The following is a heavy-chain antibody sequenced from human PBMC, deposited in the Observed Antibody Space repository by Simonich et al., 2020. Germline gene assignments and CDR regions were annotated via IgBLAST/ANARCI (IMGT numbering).Heavy chain of an antibody. CDR3: ARGLIGGSYYY. Sequence: QVQLQQWGAGLLKPSETLSLTCAVYGGSFSGYYWSWIRQPPGKGLEWIGEINHSGSPNYNPSLKSLVTISVDTSKNQFSLKLSSVTAADTAVYYCARGLIGGSYYYWGQGTLVTVSS. J-gene: IGHJ4*02. CDR2: INHSGSP. CDR1: GGSFSGYY. V-gene: IGHV4-34*01. D-gene: IGHD1-26*01.